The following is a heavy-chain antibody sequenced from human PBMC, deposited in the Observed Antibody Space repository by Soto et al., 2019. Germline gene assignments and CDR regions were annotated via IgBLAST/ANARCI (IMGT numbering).Heavy chain of an antibody. CDR2: IYYNGGT. J-gene: IGHJ4*02. V-gene: IGHV4-31*03. D-gene: IGHD5-18*01. CDR1: GDSITSGGYY. Sequence: SETLSLTCTVSGDSITSGGYYWSWIRQHPGKGLEWIGYIYYNGGTYYNPSLKSRLTLSVDASRNQFSLKLNSVTAADTAVYDCARAASRYSPCDSWGQGTPVIV. CDR3: ARAASRYSPCDS.